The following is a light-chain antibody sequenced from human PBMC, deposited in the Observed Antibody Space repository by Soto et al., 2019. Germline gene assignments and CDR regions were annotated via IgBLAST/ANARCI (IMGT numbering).Light chain of an antibody. CDR1: SSDVGGYNY. CDR3: TSTSGSLYV. Sequence: QSVLTQAASVSGSPGQSITISCTGTSSDVGGYNYVSWYQQFPGKVPELLIYNVSNRPSGVSNRFSGSKSGNTASLTISGLQAEDEADYFCTSTSGSLYVFGTGTKVTVL. J-gene: IGLJ1*01. V-gene: IGLV2-14*01. CDR2: NVS.